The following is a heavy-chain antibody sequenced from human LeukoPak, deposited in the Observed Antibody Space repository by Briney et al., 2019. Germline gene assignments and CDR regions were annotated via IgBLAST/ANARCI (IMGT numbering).Heavy chain of an antibody. Sequence: KPSETLSLTCTVSGGSISSYYWSWIRQPPGKGLEWIEYLYYSGSTNYNSSLKSRVTISVDTSKNQFSLNLSSVTAADTAVYYCARHRVAVAGSYFDFWGQGTLVTVSS. D-gene: IGHD6-19*01. V-gene: IGHV4-59*08. CDR3: ARHRVAVAGSYFDF. CDR1: GGSISSYY. J-gene: IGHJ4*02. CDR2: LYYSGST.